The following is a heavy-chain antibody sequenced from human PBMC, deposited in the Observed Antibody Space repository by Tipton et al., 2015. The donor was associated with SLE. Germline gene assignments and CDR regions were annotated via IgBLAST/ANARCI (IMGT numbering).Heavy chain of an antibody. CDR3: AGNDDYGDYLAFDI. CDR1: GGSFSAYY. CDR2: INHSGST. J-gene: IGHJ3*02. V-gene: IGHV4-34*01. D-gene: IGHD4-17*01. Sequence: TLSLTCAVYGGSFSAYYWSWIRQPPGKGLEWIGEINHSGSTNYNPSLKSRVTISVDTSKNQFSLKLSSVTAADTAVYYCAGNDDYGDYLAFDIWGQGTMVTVSS.